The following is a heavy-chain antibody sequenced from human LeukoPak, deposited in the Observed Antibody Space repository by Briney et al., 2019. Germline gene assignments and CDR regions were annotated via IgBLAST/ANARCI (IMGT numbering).Heavy chain of an antibody. J-gene: IGHJ4*02. V-gene: IGHV3-30*02. CDR2: IRSDGTSK. CDR1: GFTFSGYA. Sequence: GGSLRLSCSASGFTFSGYAMYWVRQAPGTGLEWVTFIRSDGTSKFYADSVKGRFTISRDNSKNMVYLQMNSLRADDTAVYYCARGHSGTYVIDYWGQGILGTISS. CDR3: ARGHSGTYVIDY. D-gene: IGHD2-2*01.